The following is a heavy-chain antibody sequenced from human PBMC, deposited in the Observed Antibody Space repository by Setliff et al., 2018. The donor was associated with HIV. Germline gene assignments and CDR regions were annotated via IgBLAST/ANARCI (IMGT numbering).Heavy chain of an antibody. CDR3: ASALVGGASPFDY. D-gene: IGHD3-3*01. Sequence: TLSLTCTVSGGSISRGGRYWGWVRQHPWRGLEWVGYVYYNGESFYNPSLRGRITILQDKSKNQFSLEVRSVTAADTAIYYCASALVGGASPFDYWGQGALVTV. J-gene: IGHJ4*01. V-gene: IGHV4-31*03. CDR1: GGSISRGGRY. CDR2: VYYNGES.